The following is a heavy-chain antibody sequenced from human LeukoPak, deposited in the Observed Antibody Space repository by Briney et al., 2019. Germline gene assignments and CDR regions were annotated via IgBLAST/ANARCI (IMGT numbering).Heavy chain of an antibody. J-gene: IGHJ5*02. CDR2: INHSGST. V-gene: IGHV4-34*01. D-gene: IGHD4-11*01. CDR3: ARAPTGWFDP. CDR1: GGSFSGYY. Sequence: KSSETLSLTCAVYGGSFSGYYWSWIRQPPGKGLEWIGEINHSGSTNYNPSLKSRVTISVDTSKNQFSLKLSSVTAADTAVYYCARAPTGWFDPWGQGTLVTVSS.